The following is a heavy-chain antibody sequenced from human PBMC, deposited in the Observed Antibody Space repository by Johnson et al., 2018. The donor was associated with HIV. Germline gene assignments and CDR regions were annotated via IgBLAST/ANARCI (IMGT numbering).Heavy chain of an antibody. J-gene: IGHJ3*01. CDR3: ASYVDDPGHVSMIPGGAFDV. D-gene: IGHD3-22*01. Sequence: QMQLVESGGGVVQPGRSLRLSCAASGFTFSDSYMSWIRQAPGKGLEWVSYISGRGITIYYSDSVKGRFTISRDNAKNSLYLQMNSLRAEDTAMYYCASYVDDPGHVSMIPGGAFDVWGQGTMVTVSS. V-gene: IGHV3-11*04. CDR2: ISGRGITI. CDR1: GFTFSDSY.